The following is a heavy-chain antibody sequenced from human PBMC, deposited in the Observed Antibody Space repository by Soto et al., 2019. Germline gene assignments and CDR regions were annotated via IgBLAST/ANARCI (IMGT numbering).Heavy chain of an antibody. CDR2: LYSGGNT. CDR1: GFSVSRNY. D-gene: IGHD3-3*01. Sequence: VQLVETGGGLIQPGGSLILSCAASGFSVSRNYMSWVRQAPGKGLEWVSVLYSGGNTHYADSVKGRFTISRDNSKNTLYLQMNSLRVEDTAVYYCAREGNTYYEFWSGEPAYGMDVWGQGTTVTVSS. J-gene: IGHJ6*02. CDR3: AREGNTYYEFWSGEPAYGMDV. V-gene: IGHV3-53*02.